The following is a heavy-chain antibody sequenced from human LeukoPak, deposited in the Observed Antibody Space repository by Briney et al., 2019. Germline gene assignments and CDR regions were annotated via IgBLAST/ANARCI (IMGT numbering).Heavy chain of an antibody. J-gene: IGHJ4*02. V-gene: IGHV3-23*01. CDR3: AKGRAFGSLVAGVFDY. CDR1: GFTFSSYE. Sequence: GGSLRLSCAASGFTFSSYEMHWVRQAPGKGLEWVSRISSSGGSTYYADSVKGRFTISRDNSKNTLYLQMNSLRAEDTAVYYCAKGRAFGSLVAGVFDYWGQGTLVTVSS. D-gene: IGHD6-19*01. CDR2: ISSSGGST.